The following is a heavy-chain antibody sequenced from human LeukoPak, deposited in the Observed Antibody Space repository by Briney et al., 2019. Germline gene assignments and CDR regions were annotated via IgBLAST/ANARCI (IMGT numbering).Heavy chain of an antibody. Sequence: GASVKVSCKASGGTFSSYAISWVRQAPGQGLEWMGRIIPILGIANYAQKFQGRVTITADKSTSTAYIELSSLRSEDTAVYYCARGAPYGSGSYLGDYWGQGTLVTVSS. D-gene: IGHD3-10*01. J-gene: IGHJ4*02. CDR2: IIPILGIA. V-gene: IGHV1-69*04. CDR3: ARGAPYGSGSYLGDY. CDR1: GGTFSSYA.